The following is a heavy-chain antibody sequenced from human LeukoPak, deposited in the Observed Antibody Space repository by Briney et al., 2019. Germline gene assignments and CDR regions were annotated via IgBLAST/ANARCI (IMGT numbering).Heavy chain of an antibody. Sequence: GASVKVSCKASGGTFSSYAISWVRQAPGQGLEWMGGTIPIFGTANYAQKFQGRVTITADESTSTAYMELSSLRSEDTAVYYCFWSGYPRDYYYYMDVWGKGTTVTVSS. CDR3: FWSGYPRDYYYYMDV. CDR1: GGTFSSYA. CDR2: TIPIFGTA. V-gene: IGHV1-69*13. J-gene: IGHJ6*03. D-gene: IGHD3-3*01.